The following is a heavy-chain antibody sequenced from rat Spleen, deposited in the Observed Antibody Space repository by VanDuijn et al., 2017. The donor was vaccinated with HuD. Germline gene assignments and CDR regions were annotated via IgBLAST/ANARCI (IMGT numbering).Heavy chain of an antibody. V-gene: IGHV5-35*01. CDR2: INPDGSST. J-gene: IGHJ1*01. CDR1: GFTFSSNW. CDR3: ARNRYGGYSGVYYWYFDF. D-gene: IGHD1-11*01. Sequence: EVQLVESGGGLVQPGSPLKLSCAASGFTFSSNWLNWIRQAPGKGLEWVATINPDGSSTYYPDTVKGRFVISKDNAKNTGYLQMNNLRSEDTAMYYCARNRYGGYSGVYYWYFDFWGPGTMVTVSS.